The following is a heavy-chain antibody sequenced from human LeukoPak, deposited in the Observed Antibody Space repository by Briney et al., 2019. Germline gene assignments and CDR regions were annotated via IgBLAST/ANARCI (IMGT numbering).Heavy chain of an antibody. CDR2: IYYSGST. Sequence: SETLSLTCAVYGGSFSSYYWGWIRQPPGKGLEWIGSIYYSGSTYYNPSLKSRVTISVDTSKNQFSLKLSSVTAADTAVYYCARGTYDSFYYYYMDVWGKGTTVTVSS. D-gene: IGHD1-7*01. J-gene: IGHJ6*03. V-gene: IGHV4-39*07. CDR1: GGSFSSYY. CDR3: ARGTYDSFYYYYMDV.